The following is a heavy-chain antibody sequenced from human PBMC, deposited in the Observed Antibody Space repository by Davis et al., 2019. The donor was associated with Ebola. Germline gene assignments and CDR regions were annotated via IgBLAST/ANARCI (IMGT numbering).Heavy chain of an antibody. CDR2: INSDGSST. V-gene: IGHV3-74*01. CDR3: ARRGDYGDYFGYYYYYYMDV. J-gene: IGHJ6*03. Sequence: GKSLKISCAASGFTFSSYWMHWVRQAPGKGLVWVSRINSDGSSTSYADSVKGRFTISRDNAKNSLYLQMNSLRAEDTAVYYCARRGDYGDYFGYYYYYYMDVWGKGTTVTVSS. D-gene: IGHD4-17*01. CDR1: GFTFSSYW.